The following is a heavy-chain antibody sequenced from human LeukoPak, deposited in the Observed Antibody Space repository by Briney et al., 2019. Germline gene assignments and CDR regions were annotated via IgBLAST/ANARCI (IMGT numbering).Heavy chain of an antibody. CDR1: GFTSSSYA. D-gene: IGHD4-17*01. CDR2: IISSGGST. Sequence: RGGSLRLSSAASGFTSSSYAISWFRQPPGKELQGGSAIISSGGSTYYEASLKGRFTISRDNSKNTLYLQMNSLRAEDTAVYYCARRDYGDYGIDYWGQGTLVTVSS. CDR3: ARRDYGDYGIDY. V-gene: IGHV3-23*01. J-gene: IGHJ4*02.